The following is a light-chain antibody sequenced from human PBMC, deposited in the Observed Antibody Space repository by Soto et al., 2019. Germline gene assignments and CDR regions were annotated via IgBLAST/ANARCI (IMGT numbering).Light chain of an antibody. Sequence: QSVLTQPPSASGTPGQRVTISCSGSSSNIGSNYVYWYQQLPGTAPKLLIYRNNQRPSGVPARFSGSKYGTSAALAISGRRSEDEADYYCAAWDDSLSGRVFGGGTKVTVL. J-gene: IGLJ2*01. V-gene: IGLV1-47*01. CDR2: RNN. CDR1: SSNIGSNY. CDR3: AAWDDSLSGRV.